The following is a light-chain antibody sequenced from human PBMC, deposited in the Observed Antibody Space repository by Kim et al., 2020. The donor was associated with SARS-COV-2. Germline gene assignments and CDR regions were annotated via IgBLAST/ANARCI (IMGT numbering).Light chain of an antibody. CDR2: RNN. Sequence: RVTISCSGSSSNIGSKYVYWYQQLPGTAPKLLIYRNNQRPSGVPDRFSGSKSGTSASLAISGLRSEDEADYYCAAWDDSLSGPRVVFGGGTQLTVL. J-gene: IGLJ2*01. CDR3: AAWDDSLSGPRVV. V-gene: IGLV1-47*01. CDR1: SSNIGSKY.